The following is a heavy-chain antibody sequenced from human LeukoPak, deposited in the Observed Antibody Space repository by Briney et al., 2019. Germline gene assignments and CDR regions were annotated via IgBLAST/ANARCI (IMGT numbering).Heavy chain of an antibody. CDR2: IDDSGAT. CDR3: VSGYGDYNFDF. D-gene: IGHD4-17*01. V-gene: IGHV3-53*01. J-gene: IGHJ4*02. CDR1: GFSVINTY. Sequence: AGGSLRLSCAASGFSVINTYVNWVRRAPGKGLEWVSVIDDSGATSFVDAVKGRFTISRDNSKNTVSLHMNNLRAEDTAVYYCVSGYGDYNFDFWGQGTLVTVSS.